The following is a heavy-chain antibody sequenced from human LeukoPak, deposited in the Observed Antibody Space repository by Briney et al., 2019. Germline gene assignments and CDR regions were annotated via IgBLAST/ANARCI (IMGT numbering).Heavy chain of an antibody. CDR3: ARRGYSYAAPYYFDY. CDR1: GYSFTSYW. Sequence: GESLKISCKGSGYSFTSYWIGRVRQMPGKGLEWMGIIYPGDSDTRYSPSFQGQVTISADKSISTAYLQWSSLKASDTAMYYCARRGYSYAAPYYFDYWGQGTLVTVSS. D-gene: IGHD5-18*01. J-gene: IGHJ4*02. V-gene: IGHV5-51*01. CDR2: IYPGDSDT.